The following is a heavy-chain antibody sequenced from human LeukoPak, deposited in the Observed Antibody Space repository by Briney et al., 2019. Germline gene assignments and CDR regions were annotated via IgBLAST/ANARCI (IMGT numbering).Heavy chain of an antibody. CDR1: GGSISSYY. CDR3: ARDMRSGSYYGYYCYGMDV. Sequence: SETLSLTCTVSGGSISSYYWSWIRQPPGKGLEWIGYIYYSGSTNYNPSLKSRVTISVDTSKNQFSLKLSSVTAADTAVYYCARDMRSGSYYGYYCYGMDVWGQGTTVTVSS. D-gene: IGHD1-26*01. V-gene: IGHV4-59*01. CDR2: IYYSGST. J-gene: IGHJ6*02.